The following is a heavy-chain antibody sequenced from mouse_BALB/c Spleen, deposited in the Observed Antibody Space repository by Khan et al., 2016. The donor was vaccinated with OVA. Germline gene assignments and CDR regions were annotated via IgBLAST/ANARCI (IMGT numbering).Heavy chain of an antibody. J-gene: IGHJ3*01. D-gene: IGHD1-2*01. CDR3: ARSGYGSFAF. V-gene: IGHV1S29*02. CDR1: GYTFTDYI. CDR2: IFPNNGDT. Sequence: VQLQQSGPELVKPGASVKISCRASGYTFTDYIMDWVKQSHGKSLEWIGYIFPNNGDTGYNQKFKTKATLTVDSSSNTAYMELRSLTSEDSAIYYCARSGYGSFAFWGQGTLVTISA.